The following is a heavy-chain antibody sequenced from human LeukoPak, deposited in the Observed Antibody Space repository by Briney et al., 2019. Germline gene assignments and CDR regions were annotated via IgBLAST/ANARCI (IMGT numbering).Heavy chain of an antibody. CDR2: INHSGST. J-gene: IGHJ4*02. D-gene: IGHD3-22*01. V-gene: IGHV4-34*01. CDR3: ARAHYYDSSGYAD. Sequence: SETLSLTCAVYGGSFSGYYWSWIRQPPGKGPEWIGEINHSGSTNYNPSLKSRVTISVDTSKNQFSLKLSSVTAADTAVYYCARAHYYDSSGYADWGQGTLVTVSS. CDR1: GGSFSGYY.